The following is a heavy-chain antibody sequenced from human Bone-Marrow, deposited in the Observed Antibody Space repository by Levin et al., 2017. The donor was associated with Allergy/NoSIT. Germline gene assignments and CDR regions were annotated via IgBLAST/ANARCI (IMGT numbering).Heavy chain of an antibody. CDR1: GFTFSSYA. V-gene: IGHV3-23*01. Sequence: GESLKISCAASGFTFSSYAMSWVRQAPGKGLEWVSAISGSGGSTYYADSVKGRFTISRDNSKNTLYLQMNSLRAEDTAVYYCAKGTAAAAIDYFDYWGQGTLVTVSS. D-gene: IGHD6-13*01. J-gene: IGHJ4*02. CDR3: AKGTAAAAIDYFDY. CDR2: ISGSGGST.